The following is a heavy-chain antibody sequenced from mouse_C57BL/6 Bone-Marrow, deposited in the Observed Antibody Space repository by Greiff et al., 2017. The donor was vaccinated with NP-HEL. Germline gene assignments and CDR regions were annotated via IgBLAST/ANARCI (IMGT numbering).Heavy chain of an antibody. CDR3: TTWGITTVVACYYAMDY. Sequence: EVQLQQSGAELVRPGASVKLSCTASGFNIKDDYMPWVKQRPEQGLEWIGRIDPENGDTEYASKFQGKAPITADTSSNTAYLQLSSLTTEDTAVYYCTTWGITTVVACYYAMDYWGQGTSVTVSS. CDR2: IDPENGDT. CDR1: GFNIKDDY. V-gene: IGHV14-4*01. D-gene: IGHD1-1*01. J-gene: IGHJ4*01.